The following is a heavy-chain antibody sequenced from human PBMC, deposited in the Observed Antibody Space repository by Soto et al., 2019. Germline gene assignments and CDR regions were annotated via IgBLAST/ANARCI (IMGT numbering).Heavy chain of an antibody. D-gene: IGHD3-10*01. CDR3: ARYPGSGSYYNANDY. J-gene: IGHJ4*02. V-gene: IGHV4-31*03. CDR2: IYYSGST. Sequence: QVQLQESGPGLVKPSQTLSLTCTVSGGSISSGGYYWSWIRQHPGKGLEWIGYIYYSGSTYYNPYLKSRGTLSVDTYKNPFSLKLSSVTAADTAVYYCARYPGSGSYYNANDYWGQGTLVTVSS. CDR1: GGSISSGGYY.